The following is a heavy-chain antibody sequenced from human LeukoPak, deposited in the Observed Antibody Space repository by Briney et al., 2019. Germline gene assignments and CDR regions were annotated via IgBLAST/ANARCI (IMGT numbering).Heavy chain of an antibody. Sequence: GGSLRLSCAASGFTFNSYSMNWVRLAPGKGLEWVSSISTSSSYIYYADSVKGRFTISRHNAKKSLYLQMNSLRAEDTAVYYCARDRVEYCSGGSCSNFDSWGQGTLVTVSS. CDR1: GFTFNSYS. CDR2: ISTSSSYI. V-gene: IGHV3-21*01. D-gene: IGHD2-15*01. CDR3: ARDRVEYCSGGSCSNFDS. J-gene: IGHJ4*02.